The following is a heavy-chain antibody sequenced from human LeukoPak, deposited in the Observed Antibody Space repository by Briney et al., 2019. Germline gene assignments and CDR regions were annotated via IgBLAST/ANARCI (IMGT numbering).Heavy chain of an antibody. D-gene: IGHD3-22*01. CDR3: ARAQYYYDSSGYRGRYYYGMDV. J-gene: IGHJ6*02. V-gene: IGHV4-59*12. CDR1: GGSISDYY. Sequence: PSETLSLTCTVSGGSISDYYWSWIRQPPGKGLEWLGHIYYTGSTNYNPSLKSRATISVDTSKNQFSLKLSSVTAADTAVYYCARAQYYYDSSGYRGRYYYGMDVWGQGTTVTVSS. CDR2: IYYTGST.